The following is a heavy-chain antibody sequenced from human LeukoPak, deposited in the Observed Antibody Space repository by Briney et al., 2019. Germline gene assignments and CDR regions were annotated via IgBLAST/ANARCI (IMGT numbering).Heavy chain of an antibody. V-gene: IGHV3-48*03. Sequence: PGDSLTLPCSASGFSFSTSDRNWLRQAPGKGRHWIADISGSGAVQDYADSVRCRFIISKDNGKNSLFLQMNRLTAEDTAPCARGQERYDYGDYGWFDPWGPGNLVTVSS. CDR2: ISGSGAVQ. CDR1: GFSFSTSD. D-gene: IGHD4-17*01. J-gene: IGHJ5*02. CDR3: GQERYDYGDYGWFDP.